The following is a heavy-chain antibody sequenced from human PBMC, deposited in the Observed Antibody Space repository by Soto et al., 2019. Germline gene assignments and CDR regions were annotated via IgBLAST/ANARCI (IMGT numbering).Heavy chain of an antibody. CDR1: GFTFGNAW. CDR2: IKSKTDGGTT. J-gene: IGHJ4*01. V-gene: IGHV3-15*07. Sequence: GGSLRLSCAASGFTFGNAWINWVRQAPGKGLEWVGRIKSKTDGGTTDYAEPVKGRFAISRDDSNNMVYLQMNSLKIEDTAVYYCTTDSYSAIIIVRFDYWGHGTLVPVSA. D-gene: IGHD1-26*01. CDR3: TTDSYSAIIIVRFDY.